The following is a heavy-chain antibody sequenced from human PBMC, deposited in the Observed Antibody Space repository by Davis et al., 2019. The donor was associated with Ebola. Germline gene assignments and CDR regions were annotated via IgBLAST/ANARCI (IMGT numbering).Heavy chain of an antibody. CDR2: ISSGSTAI. CDR1: GFTFSSYS. J-gene: IGHJ6*04. Sequence: PGGSLRLSCAASGFTFSSYSMNWVRQAPGKGLEWVSYISSGSTAIYYADSVKGRFTISRDNAKTSLYLQMNSLRDEDTAVYYCARDQDFAVVVAQYYYGMDVWGKGTTVTVSS. V-gene: IGHV3-48*02. D-gene: IGHD2-15*01. CDR3: ARDQDFAVVVAQYYYGMDV.